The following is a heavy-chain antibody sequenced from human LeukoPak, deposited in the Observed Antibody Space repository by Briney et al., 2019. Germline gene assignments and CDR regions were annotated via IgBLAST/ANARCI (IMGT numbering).Heavy chain of an antibody. D-gene: IGHD3-10*01. CDR1: GFNVSNHH. CDR2: VFSDGRT. CDR3: AKDVGGPAGPFDY. Sequence: GGSLRLSCGASGFNVSNHHMTWVRQTPGKGLECVSVVFSDGRTSYTDSVKGRFTISRDSSKNTLFLYLDKLRAEDTAVYYCAKDVGGPAGPFDYWGQGTLVTVSS. J-gene: IGHJ4*02. V-gene: IGHV3-53*01.